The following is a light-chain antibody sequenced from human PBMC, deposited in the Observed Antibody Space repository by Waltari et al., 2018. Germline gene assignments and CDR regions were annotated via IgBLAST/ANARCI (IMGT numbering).Light chain of an antibody. Sequence: QSALTQPASVSGSPGQSINISCTGTSSDVGHYNYVSWYQQRPGKAPKLMIYDVSYRPSGISSRFSGSKSGSTASLTIYGLQAEDEADYYCSSFTSASTVGVIFGGGTKLTVL. J-gene: IGLJ2*01. CDR2: DVS. V-gene: IGLV2-14*03. CDR3: SSFTSASTVGVI. CDR1: SSDVGHYNY.